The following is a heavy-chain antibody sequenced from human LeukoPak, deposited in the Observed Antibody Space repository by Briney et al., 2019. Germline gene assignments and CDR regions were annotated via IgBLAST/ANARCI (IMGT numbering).Heavy chain of an antibody. J-gene: IGHJ4*02. CDR1: GFTFSSYG. CDR3: ARVGSSGAMDFDY. CDR2: ISGSGGST. Sequence: GGSLRLSCAASGFTFSSYGMSWVRQAPGKGLEWVSAISGSGGSTYYADSVKGRFTISRDNAKNSLYLQMNSLRAEDTAVYYCARVGSSGAMDFDYWGQGTLVTVSS. D-gene: IGHD5-18*01. V-gene: IGHV3-23*01.